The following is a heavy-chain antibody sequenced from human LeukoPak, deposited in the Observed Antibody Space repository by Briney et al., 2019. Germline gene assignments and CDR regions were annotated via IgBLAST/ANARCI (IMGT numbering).Heavy chain of an antibody. Sequence: ASVKVSCKASGYTFTSYGISWVRQAPGXXXEWMGWISAYNGNTNYAQKLQGRVTMTTDTSTSTAYMELRSLRSDDTAVYYCASEYYDSSGYLDWGQGTLVTVSS. CDR3: ASEYYDSSGYLD. CDR2: ISAYNGNT. V-gene: IGHV1-18*01. J-gene: IGHJ4*02. D-gene: IGHD3-22*01. CDR1: GYTFTSYG.